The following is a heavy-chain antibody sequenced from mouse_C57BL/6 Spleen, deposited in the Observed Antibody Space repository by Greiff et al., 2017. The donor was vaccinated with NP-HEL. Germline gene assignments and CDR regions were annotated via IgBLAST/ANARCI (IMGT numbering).Heavy chain of an antibody. D-gene: IGHD2-13*01. CDR1: GYAFSSSW. V-gene: IGHV1-82*01. Sequence: VQLQQSGPELVKPGASVKISCKASGYAFSSSWMNWVKQRPGKGLEWIGRIYPGDGDTNYNGKFKGKATLTADKSSSTAYMQLSSLTSEDSAVYFCARQGLEDYWGQGTTLTVSS. CDR3: ARQGLEDY. CDR2: IYPGDGDT. J-gene: IGHJ2*01.